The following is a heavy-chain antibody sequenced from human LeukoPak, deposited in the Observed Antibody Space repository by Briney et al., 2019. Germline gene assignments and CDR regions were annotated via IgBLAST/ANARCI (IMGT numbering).Heavy chain of an antibody. V-gene: IGHV3-33*01. CDR2: IWYDGSNK. D-gene: IGHD6-19*01. CDR1: GFTFSSYG. Sequence: GGSLRLSCAASGFTFSSYGMHWVRQAPGKGLEWVAVIWYDGSNKYYADSVKGRFTISRAKNTLYLQMNSLRAEDTAVYYCAREANIAVAGPGYWGQGTLVTVSS. CDR3: AREANIAVAGPGY. J-gene: IGHJ4*02.